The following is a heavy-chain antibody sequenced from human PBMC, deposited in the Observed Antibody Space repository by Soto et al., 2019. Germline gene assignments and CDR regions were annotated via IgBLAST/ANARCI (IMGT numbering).Heavy chain of an antibody. J-gene: IGHJ3*02. CDR1: GYSFSNYN. D-gene: IGHD3-16*01. CDR2: ISGYNGNT. CDR3: ARDKGLGGFDI. Sequence: QVQLVQSGPELKKPGASVKVSCKSSGYSFSNYNFCWVRQAPGQGLEWLGWISGYNGNTKYAQKLQGRVTLTTDSFTSTAYMELWSLRSYDKAIYYCARDKGLGGFDIWGQGTMVTVSS. V-gene: IGHV1-18*01.